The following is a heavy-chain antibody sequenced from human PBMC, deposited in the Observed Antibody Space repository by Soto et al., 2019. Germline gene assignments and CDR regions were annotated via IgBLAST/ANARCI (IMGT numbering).Heavy chain of an antibody. Sequence: SETLSLTCAVSGYSISSGYYCGWIRQPPGKGLEWIGSIYHSGSTYYNPSLKSRVTISVDTSKNQFSLKLSSVTAADTAVYYCASSYCTNGVCSSTEYYFDYWGQGTLVTVSS. J-gene: IGHJ4*02. CDR3: ASSYCTNGVCSSTEYYFDY. CDR2: IYHSGST. D-gene: IGHD2-8*01. V-gene: IGHV4-38-2*01. CDR1: GYSISSGYY.